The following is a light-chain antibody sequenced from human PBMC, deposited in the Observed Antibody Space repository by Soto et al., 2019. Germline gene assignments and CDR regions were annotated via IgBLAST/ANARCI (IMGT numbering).Light chain of an antibody. CDR3: SSYTSSSTLE. Sequence: QSALTQPASVSGSPGQSITISCTGTSSDVGGYNYVSGYQQHPGKAPKLMIYEVSNRPSGVSNRFSGSKSGNTASLTISGLQAEDEADYYCSSYTSSSTLEFGGGTKLTVL. CDR2: EVS. CDR1: SSDVGGYNY. V-gene: IGLV2-14*01. J-gene: IGLJ3*02.